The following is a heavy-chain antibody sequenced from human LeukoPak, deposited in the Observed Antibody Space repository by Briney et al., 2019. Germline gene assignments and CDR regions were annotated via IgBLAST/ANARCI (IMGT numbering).Heavy chain of an antibody. Sequence: PSQTLSLTFTVSGGSISSGSYYWSWIRQPAGKGLEWIGRIYTSGSTNYNPSLKSRVTISVDTSKNQFSLKLSSVTAADTAVYYCTRGSIAYYYMDVWGKGTTVTISS. CDR2: IYTSGST. V-gene: IGHV4-61*02. CDR3: TRGSIAYYYMDV. D-gene: IGHD3-22*01. J-gene: IGHJ6*03. CDR1: GGSISSGSYY.